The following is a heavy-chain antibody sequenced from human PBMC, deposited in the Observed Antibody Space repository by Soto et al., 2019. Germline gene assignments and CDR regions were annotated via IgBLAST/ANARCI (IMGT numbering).Heavy chain of an antibody. Sequence: GGSLRLSCAASGFTFSSYAMSWVRQAPGKGLEWVSAISGSGGSTYYADSVKGRFTISRDNSKNTLYLQMNSLRAEDTAVYYCAKKGEWELRMGWFDTWGQCTLVTVSS. D-gene: IGHD1-26*01. V-gene: IGHV3-23*01. CDR1: GFTFSSYA. CDR3: AKKGEWELRMGWFDT. CDR2: ISGSGGST. J-gene: IGHJ5*02.